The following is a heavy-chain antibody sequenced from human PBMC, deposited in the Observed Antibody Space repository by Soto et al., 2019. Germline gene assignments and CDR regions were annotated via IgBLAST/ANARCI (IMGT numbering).Heavy chain of an antibody. V-gene: IGHV4-30-4*01. D-gene: IGHD2-2*01. J-gene: IGHJ4*02. Sequence: SETLSLTCTVSGGSISSGDYYWSWIRQPPGKGLEWIGYIYYSGSTYYNPSLKSRVTISVDTSKNQFSLKLSSVTAADTAVYYCDRGADIVVVPAALDYWGQGTLVPV. CDR1: GGSISSGDYY. CDR2: IYYSGST. CDR3: DRGADIVVVPAALDY.